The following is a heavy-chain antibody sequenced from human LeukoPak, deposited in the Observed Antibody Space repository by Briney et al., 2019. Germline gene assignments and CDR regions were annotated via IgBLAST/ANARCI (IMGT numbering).Heavy chain of an antibody. CDR1: GFTFSSYW. V-gene: IGHV3-7*01. Sequence: PGGSLRLSCAASGFTFSSYWMSWVRQAPGKGLEWVANIKQDGSEKYDVDSVKGRFTISRDNAKNSLYLQMNSLRAEDTAVYYCARAPSTPDFWSGYREYYFDYWGQGTLVTVSS. J-gene: IGHJ4*02. D-gene: IGHD3-3*01. CDR3: ARAPSTPDFWSGYREYYFDY. CDR2: IKQDGSEK.